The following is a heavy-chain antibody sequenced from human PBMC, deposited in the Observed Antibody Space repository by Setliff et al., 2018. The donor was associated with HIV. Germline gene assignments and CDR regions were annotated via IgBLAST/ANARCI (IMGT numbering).Heavy chain of an antibody. Sequence: PGESLTISCAASGFTFSSYWMSWVRQAPGKGLEWVANIKQDGSEKYYVDSVKGRFTISRDNAKNSLYLQMNSLRAVDTAVYYCARDDMVVRAFDIWGQGTMVTVS. V-gene: IGHV3-7*01. CDR1: GFTFSSYW. D-gene: IGHD2-2*01. J-gene: IGHJ3*02. CDR3: ARDDMVVRAFDI. CDR2: IKQDGSEK.